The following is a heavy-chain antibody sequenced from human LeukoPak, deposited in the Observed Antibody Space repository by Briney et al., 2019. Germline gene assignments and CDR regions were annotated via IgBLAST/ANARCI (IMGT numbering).Heavy chain of an antibody. CDR1: GYTFTGYY. V-gene: IGHV1-2*02. J-gene: IGHJ6*02. Sequence: ASVKVSCKASGYTFTGYYMHWVRRAPGQGLEWMGWINPNSGGTNYAQKFQGRVTMTRDTSISTAYMELSRLRSDDTAVYYCARGGSSLYYYHGMDVWGQGTTVTVSS. CDR3: ARGGSSLYYYHGMDV. CDR2: INPNSGGT. D-gene: IGHD6-13*01.